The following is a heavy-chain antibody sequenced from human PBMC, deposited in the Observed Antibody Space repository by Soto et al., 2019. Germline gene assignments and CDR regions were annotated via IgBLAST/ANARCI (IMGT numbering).Heavy chain of an antibody. D-gene: IGHD3-22*01. V-gene: IGHV4-34*01. Sequence: PSETLSLTCAVYGGSFNSYYWGWIRQTPGKGLEWIGEINHRGSTNYNSSLKSRVTISVDTPKNQSSLKMRSVTAADTAVYYCARSWSSGYYFDFWGQGTLVTVS. CDR3: ARSWSSGYYFDF. CDR1: GGSFNSYY. J-gene: IGHJ4*02. CDR2: INHRGST.